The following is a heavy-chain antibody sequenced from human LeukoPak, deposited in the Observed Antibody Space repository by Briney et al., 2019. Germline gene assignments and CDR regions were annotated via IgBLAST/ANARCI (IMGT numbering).Heavy chain of an antibody. V-gene: IGHV1-46*01. CDR2: INPSGGST. J-gene: IGHJ4*02. CDR3: ARGSRPVYNLLTGKRYFDY. D-gene: IGHD3-9*01. Sequence: ASVKVSCKASGYIFTSYYMYWVRQAPGQGLEWMGTINPSGGSTTYAQKFRGRLTMTRDMSTSTVYMELSSLRSEDTAVYYCARGSRPVYNLLTGKRYFDYWGQGTLLTVSS. CDR1: GYIFTSYY.